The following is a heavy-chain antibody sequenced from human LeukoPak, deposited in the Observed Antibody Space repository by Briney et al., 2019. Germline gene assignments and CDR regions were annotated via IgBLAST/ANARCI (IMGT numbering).Heavy chain of an antibody. CDR3: AREGGIGGASTFDY. J-gene: IGHJ4*02. D-gene: IGHD1-26*01. CDR1: GFTFSSYA. V-gene: IGHV3-23*01. Sequence: GGSLRLSCAASGFTFSSYAMSWVRQAPGKGLEWVSAISGSGGSTYYADSVKGRFTISRDNSKNTLYLQMNSLRVEDTAVYYCAREGGIGGASTFDYWGQGTLVTVSS. CDR2: ISGSGGST.